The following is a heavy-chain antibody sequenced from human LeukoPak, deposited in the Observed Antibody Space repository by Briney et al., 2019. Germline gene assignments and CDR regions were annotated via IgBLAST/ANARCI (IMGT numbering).Heavy chain of an antibody. CDR2: ITTSSSYI. CDR1: GCTFSRYS. J-gene: IGHJ3*02. CDR3: ARGWYTDAFDI. D-gene: IGHD1-1*01. Sequence: PGGSLRLSCAASGCTFSRYSMNWVRQAPGKGLEWVSSITTSSSYIYYADSVKGRFTISRDNAKNSVFLQMNSLRAEDTAVYFCARGWYTDAFDIWGQGTMVTVSS. V-gene: IGHV3-21*01.